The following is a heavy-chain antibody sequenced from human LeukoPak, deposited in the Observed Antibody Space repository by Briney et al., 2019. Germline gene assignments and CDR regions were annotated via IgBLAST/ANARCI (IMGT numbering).Heavy chain of an antibody. Sequence: GGSPRLSCEASGFTFSDYWMSWVRQAPGKRLEWVVNIKQDGSENYYVDSVAGRFTISRDNAKNSLYLQMNSLRVEDTAVYYCARDKLEGPTKLDFWGRGTLVTVSS. J-gene: IGHJ4*02. CDR3: ARDKLEGPTKLDF. V-gene: IGHV3-7*01. CDR2: IKQDGSEN. CDR1: GFTFSDYW. D-gene: IGHD1-26*01.